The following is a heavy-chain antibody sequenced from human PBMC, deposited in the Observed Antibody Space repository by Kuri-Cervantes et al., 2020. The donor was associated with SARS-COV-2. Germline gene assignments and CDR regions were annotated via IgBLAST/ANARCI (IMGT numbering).Heavy chain of an antibody. D-gene: IGHD3-3*01. CDR2: IRSKSSNYAT. V-gene: IGHV3-73*01. CDR1: GFTFRGSA. J-gene: IGHJ4*02. Sequence: GGSLRLSCAASGFTFRGSAMHWVRQASGKGLEWLGRIRSKSSNYATAYAASVKGRFTVSRDDSKNTAFLQMNSLKTEDTAVYYCTTHLRFLEWFLDYWGQGTLVTVSS. CDR3: TTHLRFLEWFLDY.